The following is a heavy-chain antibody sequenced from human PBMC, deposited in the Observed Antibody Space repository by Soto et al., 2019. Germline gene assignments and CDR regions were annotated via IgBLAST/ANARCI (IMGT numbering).Heavy chain of an antibody. V-gene: IGHV3-23*01. D-gene: IGHD4-4*01. CDR2: ISGSGGST. CDR1: GFTFSSYA. CDR3: AKDLTVTRYYYMDV. Sequence: GGSLRLSCAASGFTFSSYAMSWVRQAPGKGLEWVSAISGSGGSTYYADSVKGRFTISRNNSKNTLYLQMNSLRAEDTAVYYCAKDLTVTRYYYMDVWGKGTTVTVSS. J-gene: IGHJ6*03.